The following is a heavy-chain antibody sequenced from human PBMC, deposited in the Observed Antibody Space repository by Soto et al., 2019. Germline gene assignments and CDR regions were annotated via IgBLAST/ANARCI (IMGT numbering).Heavy chain of an antibody. V-gene: IGHV1-18*01. CDR3: AREASIEADPDFDY. D-gene: IGHD6-13*01. CDR2: ISAYNGNT. Sequence: ASVKVSCKASGYTFTSYGISWVRQAPGQGLEWMGWISAYNGNTNYAQKLQGRVTMTTDTSTSTAYMELRSLRSDDTAVYFCAREASIEADPDFDYWGQGTLVNGS. CDR1: GYTFTSYG. J-gene: IGHJ4*02.